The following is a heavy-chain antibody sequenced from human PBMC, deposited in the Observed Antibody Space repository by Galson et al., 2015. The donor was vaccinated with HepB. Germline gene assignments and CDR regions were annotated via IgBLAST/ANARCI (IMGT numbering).Heavy chain of an antibody. Sequence: QSGAEVKKPGESLKISCKASGYSFRNYWIGWVRQMPGKGLECMGIIYPGDSETRYSPSFQGQVTLSAGKSTNTAYLQWSSLKASDTAMDYCARLGHEGYHYYGMDVWGQGTTVTVSS. V-gene: IGHV5-51*01. CDR1: GYSFRNYW. D-gene: IGHD2-2*01. CDR2: IYPGDSET. CDR3: ARLGHEGYHYYGMDV. J-gene: IGHJ6*02.